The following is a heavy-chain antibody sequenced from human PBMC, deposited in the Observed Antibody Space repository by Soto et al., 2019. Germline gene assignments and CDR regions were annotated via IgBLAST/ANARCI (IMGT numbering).Heavy chain of an antibody. CDR3: AREGATGTPFDY. J-gene: IGHJ4*02. Sequence: SETLSLTCTVSGGSISSGDYYWSWIRQPPGKGLEWIGYIYYSGSTYYNPSLKSRVTISVDTSKNQFSLKLSSVTAAGTAVYYCAREGATGTPFDYWGQGTLVTVSS. CDR2: IYYSGST. D-gene: IGHD1-1*01. V-gene: IGHV4-30-4*01. CDR1: GGSISSGDYY.